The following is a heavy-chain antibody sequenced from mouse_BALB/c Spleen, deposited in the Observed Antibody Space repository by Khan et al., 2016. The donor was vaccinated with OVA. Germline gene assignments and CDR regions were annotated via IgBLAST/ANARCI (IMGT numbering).Heavy chain of an antibody. Sequence: QVQLKQSGAELVRPGASVKLSCKASGYTFTSYWINWVKQRPGQGLEWIGNIYPSDSYTDYNQKFKDKATLTVDKSSSTAYMQLSSLTSEDSAVYYYTSHGSGYDAMDYWGQGTSVTVSS. CDR1: GYTFTSYW. V-gene: IGHV1-69*02. D-gene: IGHD1-1*01. CDR3: TSHGSGYDAMDY. J-gene: IGHJ4*01. CDR2: IYPSDSYT.